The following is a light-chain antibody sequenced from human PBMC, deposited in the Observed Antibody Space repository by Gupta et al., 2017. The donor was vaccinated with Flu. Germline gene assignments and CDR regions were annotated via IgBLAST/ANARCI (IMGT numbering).Light chain of an antibody. CDR2: EVN. V-gene: IGLV2-8*01. J-gene: IGLJ1*01. Sequence: QSALTQPPSASGSPGQSVTISCTGTSSDVGAYNFVSCYQQHPGKALILMIYEVNKRPSGVPDRFSGSKSATNASPTVSGLQAEDDAYYYCSSYAGRNFVFGTGTTLTVL. CDR1: SSDVGAYNF. CDR3: SSYAGRNFV.